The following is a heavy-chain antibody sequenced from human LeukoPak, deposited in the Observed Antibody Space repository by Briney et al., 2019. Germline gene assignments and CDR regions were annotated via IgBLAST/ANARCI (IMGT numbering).Heavy chain of an antibody. D-gene: IGHD3-16*01. CDR3: ARLSVVMGYYFDY. V-gene: IGHV4-39*07. Sequence: SETLSLTCTVSGGSISSSSYYWGWIRQAPGKGLEWIGEINHSGSTNYNPSLKSRVTISVDTSKNQFSLKLSSVTAADTAVYYCARLSVVMGYYFDYWGQGTLVTVSS. CDR2: INHSGST. J-gene: IGHJ4*02. CDR1: GGSISSSSYY.